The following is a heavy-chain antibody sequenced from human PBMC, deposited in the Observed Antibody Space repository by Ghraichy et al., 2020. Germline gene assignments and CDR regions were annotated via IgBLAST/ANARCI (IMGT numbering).Heavy chain of an antibody. D-gene: IGHD6-19*01. CDR2: IYPGDSDT. CDR3: ARRHSSSGWSGYYYGMDV. J-gene: IGHJ6*02. CDR1: GYSFTSYW. V-gene: IGHV5-51*01. Sequence: GESLNISCKGSGYSFTSYWIGWVRQMPGKGLEWMGIIYPGDSDTRYSPSFQGQVTISADKSISTAYLQWSSLKASDTAMYYCARRHSSSGWSGYYYGMDVWGQGTTVTVSS.